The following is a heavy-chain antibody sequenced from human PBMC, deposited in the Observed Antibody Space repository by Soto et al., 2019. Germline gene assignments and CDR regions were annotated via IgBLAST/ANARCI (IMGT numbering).Heavy chain of an antibody. J-gene: IGHJ3*02. CDR2: TFFRSKQYN. D-gene: IGHD2-15*01. V-gene: IGHV6-1*01. Sequence: SQTLSLTCAISGDSVSSNTAAWNWIRQSPSRGLEWLGRTFFRSKQYNDYAESLKSRITINPDTSKNQFSLHLDSVTPEDTAVYYCVRARWSADALDIWGLGTMVTVSS. CDR3: VRARWSADALDI. CDR1: GDSVSSNTAA.